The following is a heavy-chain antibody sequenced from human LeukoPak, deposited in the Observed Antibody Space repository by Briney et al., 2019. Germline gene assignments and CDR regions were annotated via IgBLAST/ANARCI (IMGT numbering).Heavy chain of an antibody. J-gene: IGHJ4*02. CDR3: ARKCGPGYFDY. CDR1: GGSISSSSYY. CDR2: IYYSGST. Sequence: SETLSLTCTVPGGSISSSSYYWGWIRQPPGKGLEWIGSIYYSGSTYYNPSLKSRVTISVDTSKNQFSLKLSSVTAADTAVYYCARKCGPGYFDYWGQGTLVTVSS. V-gene: IGHV4-39*01.